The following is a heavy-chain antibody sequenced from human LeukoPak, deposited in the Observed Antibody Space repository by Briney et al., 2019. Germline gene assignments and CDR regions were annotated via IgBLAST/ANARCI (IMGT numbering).Heavy chain of an antibody. J-gene: IGHJ2*01. Sequence: ASVNVSCKASGYTFTGYYMHWVRQAPGQGLEWMGWINPNSGGTNYAQKFQGRVTMTRDTSISTAYLELSRLRSEDTAGYFCARGTVIFGGCYFDLGGRGTLVTVSS. CDR1: GYTFTGYY. D-gene: IGHD3/OR15-3a*01. V-gene: IGHV1-2*02. CDR3: ARGTVIFGGCYFDL. CDR2: INPNSGGT.